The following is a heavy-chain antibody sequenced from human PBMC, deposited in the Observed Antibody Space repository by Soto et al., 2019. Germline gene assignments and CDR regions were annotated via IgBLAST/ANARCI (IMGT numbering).Heavy chain of an antibody. V-gene: IGHV5-51*01. CDR1: GYSFGTYW. CDR2: IYPGDSEA. CDR3: ARHGLHGSDWDGLDV. J-gene: IGHJ6*02. D-gene: IGHD3-9*01. Sequence: GESLKISCKGSGYSFGTYWIGWVRQMPGKGLESMGIIYPGDSEAKYSPSFQGQVTISADKSISTAYLQWSSLRASDTAMYYCARHGLHGSDWDGLDVWGQGTTVTV.